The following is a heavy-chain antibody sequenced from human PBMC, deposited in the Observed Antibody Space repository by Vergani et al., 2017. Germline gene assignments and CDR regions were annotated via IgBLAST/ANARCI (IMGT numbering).Heavy chain of an antibody. CDR3: ARVYCCEKYDSSGYRGSALDY. D-gene: IGHD3-22*01. Sequence: QVQLVESGGGVVQPGRSLRLSCAASGFTFSSYGMHWVRQAPGKGLEWVAVISYDGSNKYYADSVKGRFTISRDNSKNTLYLQMNSLRAEDTAVYYCARVYCCEKYDSSGYRGSALDYWGQGTLVTVSS. CDR2: ISYDGSNK. J-gene: IGHJ4*02. CDR1: GFTFSSYG. V-gene: IGHV3-30*03.